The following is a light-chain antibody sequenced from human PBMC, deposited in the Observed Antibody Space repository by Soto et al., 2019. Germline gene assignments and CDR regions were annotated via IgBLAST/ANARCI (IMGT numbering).Light chain of an antibody. CDR3: QQTYRSSWT. CDR1: QNITNY. V-gene: IGKV1-39*01. Sequence: DIQLTQSPSSLSASVGDRVTITCRASQNITNYFNWYQQKPGKAPTLLIYAASSLQSGVPSRFSGSGSGTDFTLTISRLQPEDFATYYCQQTYRSSWTFGPGTKGEI. CDR2: AAS. J-gene: IGKJ1*01.